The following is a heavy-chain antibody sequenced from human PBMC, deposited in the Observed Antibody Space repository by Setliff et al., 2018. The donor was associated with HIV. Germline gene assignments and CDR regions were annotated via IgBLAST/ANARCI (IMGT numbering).Heavy chain of an antibody. J-gene: IGHJ4*02. Sequence: GGSLRLSCSSYGFTFSSFSMHWVRQAPGKGLQYVAGINGNGQTTYYGDSVKGRFTISRDNVKNSLYLQMNSLRAEDTAVYYCARDRYSGSSTDYWGQGTLVTVSS. CDR1: GFTFSSFS. D-gene: IGHD1-26*01. CDR2: INGNGQTT. CDR3: ARDRYSGSSTDY. V-gene: IGHV3-64*04.